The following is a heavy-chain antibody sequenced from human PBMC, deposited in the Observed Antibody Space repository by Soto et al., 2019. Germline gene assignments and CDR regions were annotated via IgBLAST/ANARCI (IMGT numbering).Heavy chain of an antibody. J-gene: IGHJ6*02. CDR3: ARENYSSSSYYYGMDV. V-gene: IGHV4-59*01. D-gene: IGHD6-6*01. CDR2: IYYSGST. Sequence: SETLSLTCTVSGGSISSYYWSWIRQPPGKGLEWIGHIYYSGSTNYNPSLKSRVTISVDTSKNQFSLKLSSVTAADTAVYYCARENYSSSSYYYGMDVWGQGTTVTVSS. CDR1: GGSISSYY.